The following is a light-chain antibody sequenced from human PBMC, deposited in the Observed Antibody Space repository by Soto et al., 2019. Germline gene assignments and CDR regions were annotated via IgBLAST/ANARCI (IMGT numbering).Light chain of an antibody. Sequence: IQLTQSPSSLSASVGDRVTITCRASQGISNYLAWYQQKPGKVPKLLIYAASTLQSGVPSRFSGSGSGTEFTLTISSLQPDDFAIYYCKQYNSIPWTFGQGTKVDIK. CDR1: QGISNY. CDR2: AAS. CDR3: KQYNSIPWT. J-gene: IGKJ1*01. V-gene: IGKV1-27*01.